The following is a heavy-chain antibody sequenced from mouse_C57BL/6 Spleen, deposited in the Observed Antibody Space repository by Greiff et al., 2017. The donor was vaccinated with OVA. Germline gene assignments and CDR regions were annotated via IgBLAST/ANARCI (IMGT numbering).Heavy chain of an antibody. Sequence: QVQLQQSGAELVKPGASVKMSCKASGYTFTSYWITWVKQRPGQGLEWIGDIYPGSGSTNYNEKFKSKATLTVDTSSSTAYMQLSSLTSEDSAVYDCARQLGDYAMDDWGQGTSVTVSS. J-gene: IGHJ4*01. CDR1: GYTFTSYW. CDR3: ARQLGDYAMDD. D-gene: IGHD4-1*02. CDR2: IYPGSGST. V-gene: IGHV1-55*01.